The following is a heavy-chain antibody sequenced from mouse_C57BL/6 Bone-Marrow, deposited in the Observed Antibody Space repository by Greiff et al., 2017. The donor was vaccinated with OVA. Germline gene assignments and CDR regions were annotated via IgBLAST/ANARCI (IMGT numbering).Heavy chain of an antibody. CDR1: GYAFSSSW. CDR2: IYPGDGDT. Sequence: VQVVESGPELVKPGASVKISCKASGYAFSSSWMNWVKQRPGKGLEWIGRIYPGDGDTNYNGKFKGKATLTADKSSSTAYMQLSSLTSEDSAVYFCAVLLRYFDVWGTGTTVTVSS. J-gene: IGHJ1*03. D-gene: IGHD6-1*01. V-gene: IGHV1-82*01. CDR3: AVLLRYFDV.